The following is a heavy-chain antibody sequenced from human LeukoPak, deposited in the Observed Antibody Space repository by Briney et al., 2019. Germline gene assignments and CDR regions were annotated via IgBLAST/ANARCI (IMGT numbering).Heavy chain of an antibody. V-gene: IGHV3-23*01. Sequence: GGSLRLSCAASGFTFSSNAMSWVRQAPGKGLEWVSSISGSGASTYYADSVKGRFTIYRDNSKHTLYLQTNSLRAEDTAIYYCAKDVGSSITARRAFDYWGQGSLVTVSS. CDR2: ISGSGAST. J-gene: IGHJ4*02. D-gene: IGHD6-6*01. CDR1: GFTFSSNA. CDR3: AKDVGSSITARRAFDY.